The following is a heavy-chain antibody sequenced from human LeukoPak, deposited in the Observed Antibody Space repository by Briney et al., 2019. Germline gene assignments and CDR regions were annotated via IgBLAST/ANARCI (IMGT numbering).Heavy chain of an antibody. CDR2: ISSSSSYT. Sequence: GGSLRLSCAASGFTFSDYYMSWIRQAPGKGLEWVSYISSSSSYTNYADSVKGRFTISRDNSKNTLYLQMNSLRAEDTAVYYCAKKSRCSSTSCYTHFQHWGQGTLVTVSS. V-gene: IGHV3-11*03. CDR3: AKKSRCSSTSCYTHFQH. CDR1: GFTFSDYY. J-gene: IGHJ1*01. D-gene: IGHD2-2*02.